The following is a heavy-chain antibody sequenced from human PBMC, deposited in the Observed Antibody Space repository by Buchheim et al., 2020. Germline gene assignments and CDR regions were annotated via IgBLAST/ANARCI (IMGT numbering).Heavy chain of an antibody. D-gene: IGHD3-10*01. J-gene: IGHJ5*02. CDR3: ARGLSYYYDSGSYRLNWFDP. Sequence: QVQLQQWGAGLLKPSETLSLTCAVYGGSFSGYYWSWIRQPPGKGLEWIGEINHSGSTNYNPSLKSRVTISVDTSKNQFSLKLSSVTAADTAVYYCARGLSYYYDSGSYRLNWFDPWGQGTL. CDR1: GGSFSGYY. CDR2: INHSGST. V-gene: IGHV4-34*01.